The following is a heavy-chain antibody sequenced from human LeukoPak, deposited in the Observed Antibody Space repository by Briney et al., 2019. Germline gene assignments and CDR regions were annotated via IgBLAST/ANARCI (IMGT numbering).Heavy chain of an antibody. CDR1: GYTFTSYG. J-gene: IGHJ4*02. Sequence: WASVKVSCKASGYTFTSYGISWVRQAPGQGLEWMGWISAYNDNTNYAQKLQGRVTMTTDTSTRTAYMELRSLRSDDTAVYSCARDHPWVPEGLFDYWGQGTLVTVSS. D-gene: IGHD7-27*01. CDR2: ISAYNDNT. CDR3: ARDHPWVPEGLFDY. V-gene: IGHV1-18*01.